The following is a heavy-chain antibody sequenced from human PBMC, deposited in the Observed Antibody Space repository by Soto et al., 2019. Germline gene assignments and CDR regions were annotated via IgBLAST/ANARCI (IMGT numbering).Heavy chain of an antibody. V-gene: IGHV4-30-2*01. D-gene: IGHD2-2*01. CDR1: GGSISSGGYS. CDR2: IYHSGST. J-gene: IGHJ5*02. Sequence: TLSLTCAVSGGSISSGGYSWSWIRQPPGKGLEWIGYIYHSGSTYYNPSLKSRVTISVDRSKNQFSLKLSSVTAADTAVYYCARVPDRWGQGTLVPSPQ. CDR3: ARVPDR.